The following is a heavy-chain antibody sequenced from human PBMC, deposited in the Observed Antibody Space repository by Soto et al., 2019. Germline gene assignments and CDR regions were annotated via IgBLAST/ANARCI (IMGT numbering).Heavy chain of an antibody. D-gene: IGHD2-15*01. J-gene: IGHJ4*02. CDR3: AKLASGGKPIDY. CDR2: ISGSGGST. Sequence: PGGSLRLSCAASGFTFSSYAMSWVRQAPGKGLEWVSAISGSGGSTYYADSVKGQVTISADKSINTAYLQWSSLKASDTAMYYCAKLASGGKPIDYWGQGTLVTVSS. V-gene: IGHV3-23*01. CDR1: GFTFSSYA.